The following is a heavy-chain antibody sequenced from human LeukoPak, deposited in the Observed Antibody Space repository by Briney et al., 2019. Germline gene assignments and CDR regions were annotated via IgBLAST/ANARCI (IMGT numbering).Heavy chain of an antibody. Sequence: GGSLRLSCAAFGVSVYNNHISWVRQAPGEGLEWVADLSGSGGGTNYADSVQGRFTISRDNPKNTLYLQMNSLRAEDTAVYFCAKRGVVIRVFLVGFHKGAYYFDSWGQGALVTVSS. CDR1: GVSVYNNH. J-gene: IGHJ4*02. CDR3: AKRGVVIRVFLVGFHKGAYYFDS. V-gene: IGHV3-23*01. D-gene: IGHD3-10*01. CDR2: LSGSGGGT.